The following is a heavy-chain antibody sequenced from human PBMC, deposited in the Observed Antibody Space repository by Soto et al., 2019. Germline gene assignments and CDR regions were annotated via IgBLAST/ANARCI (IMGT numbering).Heavy chain of an antibody. Sequence: SVKVSFKASGYSFSSHAITWLRQAPGQGLEWMGGIIPVFGTPSYAQKFQGRVTISADKSTNTSYLELRSLRSEDTAVYYCARGGALSTSWYWGDGLDSWGQGTQVTVSS. V-gene: IGHV1-69*06. CDR2: IIPVFGTP. J-gene: IGHJ4*02. D-gene: IGHD6-13*01. CDR1: GYSFSSHA. CDR3: ARGGALSTSWYWGDGLDS.